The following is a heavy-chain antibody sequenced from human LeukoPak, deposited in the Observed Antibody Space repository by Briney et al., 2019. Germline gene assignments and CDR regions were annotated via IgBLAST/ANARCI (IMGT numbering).Heavy chain of an antibody. D-gene: IGHD2-2*01. Sequence: PGESLKISCKGSGYSFTSYWIGWVRQMPGKGLEWMGIIYLGDSDTRYSPSFQGQVTISADKSISTAYLQWSSLKASDTAMYYCATHLGYCSSTSCYPVFDYWGQGTLVTVSS. V-gene: IGHV5-51*01. CDR1: GYSFTSYW. J-gene: IGHJ4*02. CDR2: IYLGDSDT. CDR3: ATHLGYCSSTSCYPVFDY.